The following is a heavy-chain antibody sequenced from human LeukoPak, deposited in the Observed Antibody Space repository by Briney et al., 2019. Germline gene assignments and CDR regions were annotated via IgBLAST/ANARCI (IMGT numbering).Heavy chain of an antibody. CDR3: ARESAGGPDY. D-gene: IGHD6-19*01. CDR2: IKQDGSEQ. Sequence: GGSLRLSCSASGFTFRDSAMTWVRQAPGKGLEWVANIKQDGSEQYYVDSVRGRFTISRDNAKNSLYLQMNSLRAEDTAIYYCARESAGGPDYWGQGTLVTVSS. J-gene: IGHJ4*02. CDR1: GFTFRDSA. V-gene: IGHV3-7*05.